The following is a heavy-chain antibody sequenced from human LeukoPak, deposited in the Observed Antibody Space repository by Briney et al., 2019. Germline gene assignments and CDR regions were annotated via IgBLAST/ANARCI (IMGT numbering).Heavy chain of an antibody. CDR1: GGSFSGYY. V-gene: IGHV4-34*01. CDR3: ARYYGGVDY. CDR2: INHSGST. D-gene: IGHD4-23*01. J-gene: IGHJ4*02. Sequence: SETLSLTCAVYGGSFSGYYWSWIRQPPGKGLEWIGEINHSGSTNYNPSLKSRVTISVDTSKNQFSLELSSVTAADTAVYYCARYYGGVDYWGQGTLVTVSS.